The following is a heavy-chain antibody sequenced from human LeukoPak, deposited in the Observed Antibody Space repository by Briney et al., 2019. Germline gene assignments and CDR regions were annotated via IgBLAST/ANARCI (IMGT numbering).Heavy chain of an antibody. CDR1: GFTFSSYW. D-gene: IGHD6-19*01. CDR3: ARVSGDSSGWDFGY. Sequence: GGSLRLSCAASGFTFSSYWMSWVRQAPGKGLEWVANIKQDGSEKYYVDSVKGRFTISRDNAKNSLYLQMNSLRAEDTAVYYCARVSGDSSGWDFGYWGQGTLVTVSS. CDR2: IKQDGSEK. J-gene: IGHJ4*02. V-gene: IGHV3-7*01.